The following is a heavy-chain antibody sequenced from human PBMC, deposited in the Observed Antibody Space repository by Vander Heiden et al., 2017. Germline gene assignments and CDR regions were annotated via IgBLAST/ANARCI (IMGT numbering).Heavy chain of an antibody. Sequence: EVQLVESGGGLVQPGGSLRLSCAASGFTFSSYDMHWVRQATGKGLEWVPAIGTAGDTYYPGSVKGRFTISRENAKNSLYLQMNSLRAGDTAVYYCARTAGGWGAFDIWGQGTMVTVSS. V-gene: IGHV3-13*01. CDR1: GFTFSSYD. J-gene: IGHJ3*02. CDR2: IGTAGDT. D-gene: IGHD3-16*01. CDR3: ARTAGGWGAFDI.